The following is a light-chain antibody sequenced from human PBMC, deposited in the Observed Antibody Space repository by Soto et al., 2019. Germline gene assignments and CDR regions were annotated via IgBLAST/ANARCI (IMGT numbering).Light chain of an antibody. Sequence: DIVLTQSPGTLSLSPGERATLSCRASQSVSSSYLAWYQQKPGQAPRLLIYGASNRATGIPDRFSGSGSGTDFTLTISRLEPEDFAVYYCQQYDNSQLTFGGGTKVEIK. CDR3: QQYDNSQLT. CDR2: GAS. J-gene: IGKJ4*01. V-gene: IGKV3-20*01. CDR1: QSVSSSY.